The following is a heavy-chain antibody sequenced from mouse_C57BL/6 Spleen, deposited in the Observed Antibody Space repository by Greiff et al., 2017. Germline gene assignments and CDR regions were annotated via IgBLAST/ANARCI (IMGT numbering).Heavy chain of an antibody. CDR3: ARATTVVASFDY. V-gene: IGHV1-42*01. J-gene: IGHJ2*01. D-gene: IGHD1-1*01. CDR2: INPSTGGT. Sequence: VHVKQSGPELVKPGASVKISCKASGYSFTGYYMNWVKQSPEKSLEWIGEINPSTGGTTYNQKFKAKATLTVDKSSSTAYMQLKSLTSEDSTVYDCARATTVVASFDYWGQGTTLTVSS. CDR1: GYSFTGYY.